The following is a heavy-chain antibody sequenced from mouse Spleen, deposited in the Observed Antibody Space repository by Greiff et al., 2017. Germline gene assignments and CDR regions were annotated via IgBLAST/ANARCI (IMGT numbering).Heavy chain of an antibody. J-gene: IGHJ1*01. CDR2: IDPNSGGT. V-gene: IGHV1-62-3*01. CDR1: GYTFTSYW. CDR3: GRSRGRGWYFDV. Sequence: VQLQQPGAELVKPGASVKLSCKASGYTFTSYWMHWVKQRPGRGLEWIGRIDPNSGGTKYNEKFKSKATLTVDKPSSTAYMQLRSLTSADSAVFYSGRSRGRGWYFDVWGEGTTVTVSS.